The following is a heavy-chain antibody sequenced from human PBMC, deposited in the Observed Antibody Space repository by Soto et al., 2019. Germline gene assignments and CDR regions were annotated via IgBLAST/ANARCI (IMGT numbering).Heavy chain of an antibody. CDR3: ARRTLEAGFWSGYPDFDY. V-gene: IGHV1-18*01. CDR2: ISAYNGNT. CDR1: GYTFTSYG. D-gene: IGHD3-3*01. Sequence: ASVKVSCKASGYTFTSYGISWVRQAPGQGLEWMGWISAYNGNTNYAQKLQGRVTMTTDTSTSTAYMELRSLRSDDTAVYYCARRTLEAGFWSGYPDFDYWGQGTLVTVSS. J-gene: IGHJ4*02.